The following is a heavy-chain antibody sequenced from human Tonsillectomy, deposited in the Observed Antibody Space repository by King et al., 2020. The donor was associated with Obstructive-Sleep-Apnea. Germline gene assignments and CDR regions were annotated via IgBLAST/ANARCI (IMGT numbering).Heavy chain of an antibody. J-gene: IGHJ4*02. CDR2: ISGTSSYI. CDR3: ARYYYSSGSSFDY. Sequence: VQLVESGGGLVKPGGSLRLSCAASGFTFSSYNMNWVRQAPGKGLEGGSSISGTSSYIYYADSVKGRFTISRDNAKNLLYLQMNSLRAEDTAVYYCARYYYSSGSSFDYWGQGTLVTVSS. D-gene: IGHD3-10*01. CDR1: GFTFSSYN. V-gene: IGHV3-21*01.